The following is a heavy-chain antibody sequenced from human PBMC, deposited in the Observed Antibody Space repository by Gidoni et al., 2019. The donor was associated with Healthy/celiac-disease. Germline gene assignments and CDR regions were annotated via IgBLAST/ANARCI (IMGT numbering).Heavy chain of an antibody. V-gene: IGHV5-10-1*03. D-gene: IGHD2-2*01. J-gene: IGHJ6*02. CDR2: IDPSDSYT. CDR3: ARHPHPRIVVVPAAIFRRGMDV. Sequence: EVQLVQSGAEVKKPGESLRISCKGSGYSFTSYWISWVRQMPGKGLEWMGRIDPSDSYTNYSPSFQGHVTISADKSISTAYLQWSSLKASDTAMYYCARHPHPRIVVVPAAIFRRGMDVWGQGTTVTVSS. CDR1: GYSFTSYW.